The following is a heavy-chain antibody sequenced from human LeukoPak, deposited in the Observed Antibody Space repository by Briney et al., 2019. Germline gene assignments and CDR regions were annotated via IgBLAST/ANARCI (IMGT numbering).Heavy chain of an antibody. CDR3: ARVRYGMDV. CDR1: GFTFSSYA. CDR2: ISGSDGST. J-gene: IGHJ6*02. V-gene: IGHV3-23*01. Sequence: PGGSLRLSCAASGFTFSSYAMNWVRQAQGKGLEWVSGISGSDGSTYYADSVKGRFTISRDNSKNTLYLQMNSLRAEDTAVYYCARVRYGMDVWGQWTTITVSS.